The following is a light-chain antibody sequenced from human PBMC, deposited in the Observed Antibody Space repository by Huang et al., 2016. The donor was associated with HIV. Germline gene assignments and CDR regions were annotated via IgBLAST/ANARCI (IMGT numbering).Light chain of an antibody. J-gene: IGKJ4*01. V-gene: IGKV3-11*01. CDR2: DAS. Sequence: IVLTQSPATLSWYLGERVALSCRASQSVGTHLAWYQQRPGQAPRLLIDDASNRVPGVPARFSGSGSGTDFTLTISSLEPEDFALYYCQQHDNWLTFGGGTKLEV. CDR1: QSVGTH. CDR3: QQHDNWLT.